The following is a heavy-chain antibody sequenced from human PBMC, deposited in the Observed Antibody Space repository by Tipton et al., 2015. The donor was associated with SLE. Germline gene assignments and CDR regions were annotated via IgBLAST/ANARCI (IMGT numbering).Heavy chain of an antibody. J-gene: IGHJ6*03. CDR3: ASMNSGYDYYYYYMDV. CDR1: GGSISSYY. CDR2: IYYSGST. V-gene: IGHV4-59*01. Sequence: TLSLTCTVSGGSISSYYCSWIRQPPGKGLQWIGYIYYSGSTNYNPSLKSRVTISVDTSKNQFSLKLSSVTAADTAVYYCASMNSGYDYYYYYMDVWGKGTTVTVSS. D-gene: IGHD5-12*01.